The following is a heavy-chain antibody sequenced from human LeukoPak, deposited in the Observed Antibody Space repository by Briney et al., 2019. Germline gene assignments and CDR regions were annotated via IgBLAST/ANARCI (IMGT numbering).Heavy chain of an antibody. J-gene: IGHJ5*02. V-gene: IGHV3-7*04. CDR2: IVQDGNER. CDR3: VGGDYFGSGSVRRHWFDP. D-gene: IGHD3-10*01. Sequence: GGSLRLSCAASGFTFSSYCMHWVRQAPGKGLEWVAFIVQDGNERYYVDSVKGRFTISRDNAQKSLYLEMNSLRAEDTAVYYCVGGDYFGSGSVRRHWFDPWGQGTLVTVSS. CDR1: GFTFSSYC.